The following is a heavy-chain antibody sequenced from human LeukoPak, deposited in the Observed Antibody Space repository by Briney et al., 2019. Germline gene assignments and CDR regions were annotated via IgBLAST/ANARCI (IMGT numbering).Heavy chain of an antibody. J-gene: IGHJ4*02. CDR3: ARVELQKEDNPNYFDY. D-gene: IGHD1-26*01. CDR1: GGSISSSSYY. Sequence: PSETLSLTCTVSGGSISSSSYYWGWIRQPPGKGLEWIGSIYYSGSTYYNPSLKSRVTISVDTSKNQFSLKLSSVTAADTAVYYCARVELQKEDNPNYFDYWGQGTLVTVSS. V-gene: IGHV4-39*07. CDR2: IYYSGST.